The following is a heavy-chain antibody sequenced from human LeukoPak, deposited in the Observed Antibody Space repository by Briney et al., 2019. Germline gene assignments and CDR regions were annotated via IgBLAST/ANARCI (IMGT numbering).Heavy chain of an antibody. V-gene: IGHV3-30-3*01. Sequence: GKSLRLSCAASGFTCNKYAIHWVRQAPGKGLEWVSVISYDGNSTYYADSVRGRFTISRDNSKNSLYLQVNSLRPEDTAVYYCARGKTATTSLNYWGQGTLVTVSS. CDR1: GFTCNKYA. D-gene: IGHD1-14*01. CDR2: ISYDGNST. CDR3: ARGKTATTSLNY. J-gene: IGHJ4*02.